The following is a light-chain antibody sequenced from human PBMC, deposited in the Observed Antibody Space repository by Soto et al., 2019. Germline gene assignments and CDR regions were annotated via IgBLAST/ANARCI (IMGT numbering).Light chain of an antibody. CDR1: QTISRIL. V-gene: IGKV3-20*01. Sequence: EIVLTQSPGTLSLSPGEGATLSCRASQTISRILLAWYQQKPGQAPRLRISGASSRATGIPDRFSGSGSGTDFTLTISRLEPEDFAVYYCQQYSDAPLTFGGGTKVEIK. J-gene: IGKJ4*01. CDR2: GAS. CDR3: QQYSDAPLT.